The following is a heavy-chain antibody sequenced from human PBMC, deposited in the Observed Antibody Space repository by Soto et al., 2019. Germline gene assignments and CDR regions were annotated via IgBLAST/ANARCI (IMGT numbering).Heavy chain of an antibody. CDR2: IYWDDDK. CDR3: AHHLALYGYVWGSYRPTFDY. D-gene: IGHD3-16*02. Sequence: SGPTLVNPTQTLTLTCTFSGFSLSTSGVGVGWIRQPPGKALEWLALIYWDDDKRYSPSLKSRLTITKDTSKNQVVLTMTNMDPVDTATYYCAHHLALYGYVWGSYRPTFDYWGQGTLVTVSS. CDR1: GFSLSTSGVG. V-gene: IGHV2-5*02. J-gene: IGHJ4*02.